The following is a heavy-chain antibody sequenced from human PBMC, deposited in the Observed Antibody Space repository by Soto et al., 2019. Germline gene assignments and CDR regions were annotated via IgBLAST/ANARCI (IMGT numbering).Heavy chain of an antibody. CDR1: GFSLATRGVG. CDR3: AHSQRRDSRSGGNCYHFDY. V-gene: IGHV2-5*02. J-gene: IGHJ4*02. Sequence: QITLKESGPTLVKDTETLTQTCTFSGFSLATRGVGVGWIRQPPGKAPEWLALIFWDDDKRYSSSLKSRLTIIKDTSKNQVVLILTNIDPVDTATFYCAHSQRRDSRSGGNCYHFDYWGQGAMVTVSS. D-gene: IGHD2-15*01. CDR2: IFWDDDK.